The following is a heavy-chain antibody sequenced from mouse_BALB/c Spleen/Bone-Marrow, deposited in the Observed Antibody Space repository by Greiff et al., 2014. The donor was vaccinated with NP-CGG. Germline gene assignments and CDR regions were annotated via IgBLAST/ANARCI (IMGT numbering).Heavy chain of an antibody. CDR2: IDPANGNT. J-gene: IGHJ2*01. CDR3: ARNYGSSPDY. CDR1: GFNIEDSY. Sequence: EVQGVESGAEIVKPGASVKSSCTTSGFNIEDSYIYWMKQRPEQGLEWIGRIDPANGNTKYDPKFQGNATITVDTSSATPYLQLSSLTSEDTAVYYCARNYGSSPDYWGQGTTLTVSS. D-gene: IGHD1-1*01. V-gene: IGHV14-3*02.